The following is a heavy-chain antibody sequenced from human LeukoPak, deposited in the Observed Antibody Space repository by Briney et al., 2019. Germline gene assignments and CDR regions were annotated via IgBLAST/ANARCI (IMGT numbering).Heavy chain of an antibody. Sequence: GRSLRLSCAASGFTFSSYGMHWVRQAPGKGLEWVAVISYDGSNKYYADSVKGRFTISRDNSKNTLYLQMNSLRAEDTAVYYCASYGDYGDYFDYWGQGTLVTVSS. V-gene: IGHV3-30*03. D-gene: IGHD4-17*01. CDR3: ASYGDYGDYFDY. CDR1: GFTFSSYG. J-gene: IGHJ4*02. CDR2: ISYDGSNK.